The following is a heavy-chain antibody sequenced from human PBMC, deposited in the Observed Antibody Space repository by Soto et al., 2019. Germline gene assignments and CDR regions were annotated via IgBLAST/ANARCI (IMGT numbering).Heavy chain of an antibody. CDR1: GFTFNNYA. CDR2: ISGTGGST. CDR3: AKDRAGGNFDN. V-gene: IGHV3-23*01. Sequence: PGGSLRLSCAASGFTFNNYAMNWVRQAPGKGLEWVATISGTGGSTYYADSVKGRFTVSRDNSKNTLYLQMNSLRVEDTAVYYCAKDRAGGNFDNWGQETQITVSS. J-gene: IGHJ4*02.